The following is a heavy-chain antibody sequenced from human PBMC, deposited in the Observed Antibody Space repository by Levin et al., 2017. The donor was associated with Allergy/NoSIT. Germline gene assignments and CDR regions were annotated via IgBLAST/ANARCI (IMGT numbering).Heavy chain of an antibody. D-gene: IGHD1-26*01. CDR2: ISYDGSNK. CDR3: AKARGSYYFDY. J-gene: IGHJ4*02. CDR1: GFTFRSYG. V-gene: IGHV3-30*18. Sequence: LSLPCAASGFTFRSYGMHWVRQAPGKGLEWVAVISYDGSNKYYADSVKGRFTISRDNSKNTLYLQMNSLRAEDTAVYYCAKARGSYYFDYWGQGTLVTVSS.